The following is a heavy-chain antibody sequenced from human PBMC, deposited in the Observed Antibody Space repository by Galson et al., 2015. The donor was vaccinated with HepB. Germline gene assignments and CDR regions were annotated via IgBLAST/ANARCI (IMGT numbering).Heavy chain of an antibody. Sequence: SLRLSCPGSGFTFSSYNMNWVRQAPGKGLEWVASIDSSSSYTYYADSLKGRFTISRDNAKNSLYLQMNSLRPEDTAVYYCVRDPPLGTPFDHWGQGTLVTVSS. D-gene: IGHD7-27*01. V-gene: IGHV3-21*01. CDR3: VRDPPLGTPFDH. CDR2: IDSSSSYT. CDR1: GFTFSSYN. J-gene: IGHJ4*02.